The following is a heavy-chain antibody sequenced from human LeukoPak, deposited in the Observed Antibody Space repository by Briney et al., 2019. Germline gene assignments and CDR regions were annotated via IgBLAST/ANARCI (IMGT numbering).Heavy chain of an antibody. D-gene: IGHD6-13*01. V-gene: IGHV3-23*01. CDR1: GFTFSSYA. CDR3: AKRAAGRRGFYFDY. CDR2: ISGSGGST. Sequence: PGGSLRLSCAASGFTFSSYAMSWVRQAPGKGLEWVSAISGSGGSTYYADSVKGRFTISRDNSENTLHLQMNSLRAEDTAVYYCAKRAAGRRGFYFDYWGQGTLVTVSS. J-gene: IGHJ4*02.